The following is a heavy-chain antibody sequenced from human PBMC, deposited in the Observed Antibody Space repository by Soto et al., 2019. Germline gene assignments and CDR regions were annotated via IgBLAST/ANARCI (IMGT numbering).Heavy chain of an antibody. V-gene: IGHV3-72*01. CDR2: ARNEAKSYTT. CDR1: GFTFNDYH. CDR3: ARVGGIYCPGGSCYSDY. Sequence: GGSLRLSCVASGFTFNDYHMDWVRQAPGEGLEWVGRARNEAKSYTTDYATSVRGRFIISRDDSQNSLFLQMNTLQTGDTGVYYCARVGGIYCPGGSCYSDYWGRGTLATVS. J-gene: IGHJ4*02. D-gene: IGHD2-15*01.